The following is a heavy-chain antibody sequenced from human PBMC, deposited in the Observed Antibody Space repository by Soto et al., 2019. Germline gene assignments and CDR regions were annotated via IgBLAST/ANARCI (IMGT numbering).Heavy chain of an antibody. V-gene: IGHV1-8*01. CDR1: GYTFTSYD. Sequence: ASVKVSCKASGYTFTSYDINWVRQATGQGLEWMGWMNPNSGNTGYAQKFQGRVTMTRNTSISTAYMELSSLRSEDTAVYYCARDPGCSGGSCYLVFDIWAQGAMVTVSS. CDR2: MNPNSGNT. D-gene: IGHD2-15*01. CDR3: ARDPGCSGGSCYLVFDI. J-gene: IGHJ3*02.